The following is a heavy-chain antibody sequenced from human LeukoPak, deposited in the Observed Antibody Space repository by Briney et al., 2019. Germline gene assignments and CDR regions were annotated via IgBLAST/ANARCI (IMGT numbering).Heavy chain of an antibody. D-gene: IGHD6-6*01. CDR1: GFTFDDYA. CDR3: AKDGCSSSSFYYYYYYIDV. V-gene: IGHV3-43D*03. CDR2: ISWDGGST. J-gene: IGHJ6*03. Sequence: GGSLRLSCAASGFTFDDYAMHWVRQAPGKGLEWVSRISWDGGSTYYADSVKGRFTISRDNSKNSLYLQMNSLRAEDTALYYCAKDGCSSSSFYYYYYYIDVWGKGTTVTVSS.